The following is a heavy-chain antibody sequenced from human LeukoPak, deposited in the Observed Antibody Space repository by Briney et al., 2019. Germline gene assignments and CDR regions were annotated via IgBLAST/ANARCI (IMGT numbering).Heavy chain of an antibody. CDR2: INHSGST. J-gene: IGHJ4*02. CDR3: ARGLRGASDY. V-gene: IGHV4-34*01. Sequence: GSLRLSCAASGFTVSSNYWSWIRQPPGKGLEWIGEINHSGSTNYNPSLKSRVTISVDTSKNQFSLKLSSETAADTAVYYCARGLRGASDYWGQGTLVTVSS. D-gene: IGHD3-10*01. CDR1: GFTVSSNY.